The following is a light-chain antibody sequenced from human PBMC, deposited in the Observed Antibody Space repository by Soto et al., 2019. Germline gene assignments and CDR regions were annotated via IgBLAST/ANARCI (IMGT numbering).Light chain of an antibody. CDR3: SSYGGGTTFYV. CDR1: SNDVGKYNH. V-gene: IGLV2-23*02. Sequence: QSVLTQPASVSGSPGQSLTISCTGTSNDVGKYNHVSWYQHHAAKAPKLILYDVSPWPSGASRRFSVSKSGNTASLTISRLQHDDEADYYCSSYGGGTTFYVFGTGTKVTVL. CDR2: DVS. J-gene: IGLJ1*01.